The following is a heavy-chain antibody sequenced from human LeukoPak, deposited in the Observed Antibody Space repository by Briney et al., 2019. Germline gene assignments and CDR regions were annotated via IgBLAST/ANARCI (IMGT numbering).Heavy chain of an antibody. CDR1: GYSFASFW. V-gene: IGHV5-51*01. D-gene: IGHD6-6*01. CDR3: ARLRTYSSSLGY. J-gene: IGHJ4*02. CDR2: IYPGDSDT. Sequence: GESLKISCKGSGYSFASFWIGWVRQTPGMGLEWMGIIYPGDSDTRYSPSFQGQVTISVDKSINTAYLQWSSLKASDTAIYYCARLRTYSSSLGYWGQGTLVTVSS.